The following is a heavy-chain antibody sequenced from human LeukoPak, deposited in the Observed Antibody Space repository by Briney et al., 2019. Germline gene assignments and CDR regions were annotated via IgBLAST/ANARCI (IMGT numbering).Heavy chain of an antibody. CDR2: IPSDGSNN. J-gene: IGHJ3*02. CDR1: GVTFSRHV. D-gene: IGHD2-15*01. Sequence: GGSLRLSCAASGVTFSRHVMHWVRQAPGKGLEWVAFIPSDGSNNYYADSVKGRFTISRDYSQNTLLLQMNSLRAEDTALYYCARGKTSDDIVEDAFDIWGQGTMVAVSS. V-gene: IGHV3-30*02. CDR3: ARGKTSDDIVEDAFDI.